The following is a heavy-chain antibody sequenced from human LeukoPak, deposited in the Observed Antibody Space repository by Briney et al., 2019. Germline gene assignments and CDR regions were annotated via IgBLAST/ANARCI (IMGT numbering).Heavy chain of an antibody. Sequence: PSETLSLTCTVSGGSISSSSYYWGWIRQPPGKGLEWIGSIYYSGSTYYNPSLKSRVTISVDTSKNQFSLKLSSVTAADTAVYYCARDPRMATISGHDYWGQGTLVTVSS. CDR1: GGSISSSSYY. D-gene: IGHD5-24*01. J-gene: IGHJ4*02. V-gene: IGHV4-39*07. CDR2: IYYSGST. CDR3: ARDPRMATISGHDY.